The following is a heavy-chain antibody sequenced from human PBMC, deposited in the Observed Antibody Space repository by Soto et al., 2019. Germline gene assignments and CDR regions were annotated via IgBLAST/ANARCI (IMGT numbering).Heavy chain of an antibody. CDR1: FGSISSGGYY. CDR2: IYYSGST. V-gene: IGHV4-31*03. J-gene: IGHJ3*02. D-gene: IGHD3-9*01. CDR3: ARQLRYFDWNRGAFDI. Sequence: SETLSLTCPFSFGSISSGGYYLGCICQHPGKGLEWIGYIYYSGSTYYNPSLKSRVTISVDTSKNQLSLKLSSVTAADTAVYYCARQLRYFDWNRGAFDIWGQGTMVTVS.